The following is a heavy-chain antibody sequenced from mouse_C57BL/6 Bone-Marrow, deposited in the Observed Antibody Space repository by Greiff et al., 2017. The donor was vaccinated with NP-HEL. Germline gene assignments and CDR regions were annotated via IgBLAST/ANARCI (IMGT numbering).Heavy chain of an antibody. J-gene: IGHJ4*01. CDR2: IDPENGDT. CDR3: IFITTVVATDYYAMDY. V-gene: IGHV14-4*01. CDR1: GFNIKDDY. D-gene: IGHD1-1*01. Sequence: SGAELVRPGASVKLSCTASGFNIKDDYMHWVKQRPEQGLEWIGWIDPENGDTEYASKFQGKATITADTSSNTAYLQLSSLTSEDTAVYYCIFITTVVATDYYAMDYWGQGTSVTVSS.